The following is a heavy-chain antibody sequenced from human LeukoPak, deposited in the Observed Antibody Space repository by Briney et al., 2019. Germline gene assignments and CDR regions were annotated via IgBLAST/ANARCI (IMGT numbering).Heavy chain of an antibody. J-gene: IGHJ4*02. CDR3: AKGTGYSSSWYGYYFDY. V-gene: IGHV3-20*04. CDR2: INWNGGST. D-gene: IGHD6-13*01. Sequence: GGSLRLSCAASGFTFDDYGMSWVRQAPGKGLEWVSGINWNGGSTGYADSVKGRFTISRDNAKNSLYLQMNSLRAEDMALYYCAKGTGYSSSWYGYYFDYWGQGTLVTVSS. CDR1: GFTFDDYG.